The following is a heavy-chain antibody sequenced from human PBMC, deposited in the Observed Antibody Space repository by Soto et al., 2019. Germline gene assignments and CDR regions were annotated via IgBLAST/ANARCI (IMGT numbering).Heavy chain of an antibody. CDR2: INPRGGTT. D-gene: IGHD7-27*01. J-gene: IGHJ4*02. V-gene: IGHV1-46*01. Sequence: ASVKVSCKASGGTFSSYAISWVRQAPGQGLEWMGGINPRGGTTAYAQKFQGRVTMTRGTSTSTVYMELDSLRSEDTAVYYCGRVGLGGGFDYWGQGTRVTVSS. CDR1: GGTFSSYA. CDR3: GRVGLGGGFDY.